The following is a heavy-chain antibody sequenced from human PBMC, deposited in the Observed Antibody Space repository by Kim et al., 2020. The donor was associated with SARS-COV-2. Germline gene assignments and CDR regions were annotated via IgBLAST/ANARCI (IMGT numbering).Heavy chain of an antibody. J-gene: IGHJ4*02. D-gene: IGHD3-22*01. CDR1: GGSVSSGSYY. Sequence: SETLSLTCTVSGGSVSSGSYYWSWIRQPPGKGLEWIGYIYYSGSTNYNPSLKSRVTISVDTSKNQFSLKLSSVTAADTAVYYCASTSYYYDSSAELSLGYFDYWGQGTLVTVSS. CDR3: ASTSYYYDSSAELSLGYFDY. V-gene: IGHV4-61*01. CDR2: IYYSGST.